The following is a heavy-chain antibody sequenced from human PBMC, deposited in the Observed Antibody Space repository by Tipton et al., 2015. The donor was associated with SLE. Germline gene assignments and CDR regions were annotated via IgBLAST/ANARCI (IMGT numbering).Heavy chain of an antibody. D-gene: IGHD3-16*01. V-gene: IGHV4-39*07. CDR2: ISSSGRD. CDR1: GGSIVTDSFF. Sequence: TLSLTCIVSGGSIVTDSFFWGWIRQPPGKGLEWIGSISSSGRDYYNPSLRSRVTISGDTSKNQFSLNLSSVTAADTAMYYCARHYGGGSLAYWGQGTLVTVSS. J-gene: IGHJ4*02. CDR3: ARHYGGGSLAY.